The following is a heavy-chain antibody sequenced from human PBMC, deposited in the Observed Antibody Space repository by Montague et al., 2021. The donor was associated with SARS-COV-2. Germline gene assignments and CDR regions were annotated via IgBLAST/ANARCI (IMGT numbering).Heavy chain of an antibody. D-gene: IGHD3-10*01. J-gene: IGHJ4*02. V-gene: IGHV2-5*01. CDR3: AHRGMIRGLIFDY. CDR2: IYWNGDK. CDR1: GFSLRSDDEG. Sequence: PALVIPTQTTTLTCTFSGFSLRSDDEGVAWIRQSPGQALEWLAVIYWNGDKRYSPSLQRGLTITKDTSENQVVLTMTNMDPVDTATYYCAHRGMIRGLIFDYWGQGTLVTVSS.